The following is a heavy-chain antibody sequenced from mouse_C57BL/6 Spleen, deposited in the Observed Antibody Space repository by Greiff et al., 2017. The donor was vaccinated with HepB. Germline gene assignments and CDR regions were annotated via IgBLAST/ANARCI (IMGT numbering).Heavy chain of an antibody. CDR3: TRNGSSYVGSWFAY. Sequence: QVQLQQSGAELVRPGASVTLSCKASGYTFTDYEMHWVKQTPVHGLEWIGAIDPETGGTAYNQKFKGKAILTADKSSSTAYMELRSLTSEDSAVYYCTRNGSSYVGSWFAYWGQGTLVTVSA. J-gene: IGHJ3*01. V-gene: IGHV1-15*01. D-gene: IGHD1-1*01. CDR2: IDPETGGT. CDR1: GYTFTDYE.